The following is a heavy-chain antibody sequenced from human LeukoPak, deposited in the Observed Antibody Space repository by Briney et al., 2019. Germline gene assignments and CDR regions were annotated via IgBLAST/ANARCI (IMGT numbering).Heavy chain of an antibody. V-gene: IGHV4-34*01. CDR2: INHSGST. J-gene: IGHJ6*03. D-gene: IGHD3-3*01. Sequence: GSLRLSCAASGFTFSSYWMSWVRQAPGKGLEWIGEINHSGSTNYNPSLKSRVTISVDTSKNQFSLKLSSVTAADTAVYYCARGGVASYYYYYMDVWGKGTTVTVSS. CDR1: GFTFSSYW. CDR3: ARGGVASYYYYYMDV.